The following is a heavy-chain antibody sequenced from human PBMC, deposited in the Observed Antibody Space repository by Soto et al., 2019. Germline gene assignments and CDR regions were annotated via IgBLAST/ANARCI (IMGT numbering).Heavy chain of an antibody. CDR2: ISGSGGST. CDR1: GFTFSSYA. D-gene: IGHD7-27*01. CDR3: AKDLSNGPQGWFDP. V-gene: IGHV3-23*01. J-gene: IGHJ5*02. Sequence: GGSLRLSCAASGFTFSSYAMSWVRQAPGKGLEWVSAISGSGGSTYYADSVKGRFTISRDNSKNTLYLQMNSLRAEDTAVYCCAKDLSNGPQGWFDPWGQGTLVTVSS.